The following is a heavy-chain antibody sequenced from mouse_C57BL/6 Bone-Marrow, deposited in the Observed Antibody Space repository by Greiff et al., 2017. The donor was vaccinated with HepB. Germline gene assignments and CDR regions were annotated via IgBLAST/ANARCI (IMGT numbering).Heavy chain of an antibody. CDR1: GYTLTSYW. CDR2: INPSDSYN. V-gene: IGHV1-50*01. Sequence: QVQLQQPGAELVKPGASVKLSCKASGYTLTSYWMQWVNQRPGQGLEWIGEINPSDSYNNNNQKFKGKATLTVNTSSSTAYMQISSLTSEDSAVYNCSISMDDWGQGPSVTVSS. CDR3: SISMDD. J-gene: IGHJ4*01.